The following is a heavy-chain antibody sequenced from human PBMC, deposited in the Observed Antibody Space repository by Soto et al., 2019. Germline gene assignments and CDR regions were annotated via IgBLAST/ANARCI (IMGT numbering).Heavy chain of an antibody. D-gene: IGHD6-19*01. CDR1: GFIFRSYW. J-gene: IGHJ4*02. CDR2: INQDGSEK. CDR3: ARDGVEAGLYLDN. Sequence: VQLVESGGGLVQPGGSLRLSCAASGFIFRSYWMSWVRQAPGKGLEWVANINQDGSEKYYVDSVKGRFIISRDNAKNSLYLQMNSLRPEDTAVYYCARDGVEAGLYLDNWGQGTLVTVSS. V-gene: IGHV3-7*01.